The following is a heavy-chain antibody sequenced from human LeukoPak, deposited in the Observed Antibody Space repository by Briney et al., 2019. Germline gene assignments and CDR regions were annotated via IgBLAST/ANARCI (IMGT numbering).Heavy chain of an antibody. V-gene: IGHV3-21*04. CDR1: GFTFSSYS. CDR2: ISSSSSYI. J-gene: IGHJ4*02. D-gene: IGHD1-26*01. CDR3: AKATGSGSYYFDY. Sequence: PGGSLRLSCAASGFTFSSYSMNWVRQAPGKGLEWVSSISSSSSYIYYADSVKGRFTISRDNAKNSLYLQMNSLRAEDMALYYCAKATGSGSYYFDYWGQGTLVTVSS.